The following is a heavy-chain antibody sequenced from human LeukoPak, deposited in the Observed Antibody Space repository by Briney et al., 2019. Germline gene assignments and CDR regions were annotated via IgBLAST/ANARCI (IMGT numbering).Heavy chain of an antibody. D-gene: IGHD6-6*01. CDR1: GGSFSGYY. Sequence: SETLSLTCAVYGGSFSGYYWSWIRQPPGKGLEWIGKINHSGSTNYNPSLKSRVTISVDTSKNQFSPKLSSVTAADTAVYYCAREAGGYSSSGFFDYWGQGTLVTVSS. V-gene: IGHV4-34*01. J-gene: IGHJ4*02. CDR3: AREAGGYSSSGFFDY. CDR2: INHSGST.